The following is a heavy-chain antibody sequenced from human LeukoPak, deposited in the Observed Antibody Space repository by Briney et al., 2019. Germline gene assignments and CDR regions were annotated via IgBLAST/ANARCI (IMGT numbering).Heavy chain of an antibody. J-gene: IGHJ6*02. CDR1: GYSFTSYW. Sequence: GESLKISCKGSGYSFTSYWISWVRQMPGKGLEWMGRIDPSDSYTNYSPSFQGHVTISADKSISTAYLQWSSLEASDTAMYYCARFLGRPIDLYYYYGMDVWGQGTTVTVSS. CDR2: IDPSDSYT. D-gene: IGHD2/OR15-2a*01. V-gene: IGHV5-10-1*01. CDR3: ARFLGRPIDLYYYYGMDV.